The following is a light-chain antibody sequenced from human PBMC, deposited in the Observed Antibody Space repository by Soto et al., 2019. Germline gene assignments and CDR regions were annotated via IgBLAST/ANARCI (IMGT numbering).Light chain of an antibody. CDR1: QSVSGW. Sequence: DIQMTQSPSTLSASVGDRVTITCRASQSVSGWLAWYRQKPGEAPKLLIYKASTLQSAVPSRFSGSGSGTEFTLTIRSLQPDDFATYYCQQYNSYPYTFGQGTKLEI. CDR3: QQYNSYPYT. J-gene: IGKJ2*01. V-gene: IGKV1-5*03. CDR2: KAS.